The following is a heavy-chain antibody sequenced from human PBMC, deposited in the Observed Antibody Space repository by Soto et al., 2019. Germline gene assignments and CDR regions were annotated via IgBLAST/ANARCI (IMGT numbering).Heavy chain of an antibody. CDR2: INPASGST. V-gene: IGHV1-46*01. D-gene: IGHD6-13*01. CDR3: ARDLAARDH. Sequence: QVQLVQSGAEVKKPGASVKLSCRTSGYTFTHYYIHWVRQAPGQGLEWLAIINPASGSTNYAQDFQGRVTLTMDTSTTTVYMELSGLRAEDTAIFYCARDLAARDHWGQGTLVTVSS. CDR1: GYTFTHYY. J-gene: IGHJ4*02.